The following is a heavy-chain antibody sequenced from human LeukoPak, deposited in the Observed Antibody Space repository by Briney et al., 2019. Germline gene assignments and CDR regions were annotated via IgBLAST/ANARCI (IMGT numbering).Heavy chain of an antibody. CDR3: ARVGYYDSSGYPLADAFDI. Sequence: SQTLSLTCTVSGGSISSGSYYWSWIRQPAGKGLEWIGRIYTSGSTNYNPSLKSRVTISVDTSKNQFSLKLSSVTAADTAVYYCARVGYYDSSGYPLADAFDIRGQGTMVTVSS. V-gene: IGHV4-61*02. CDR1: GGSISSGSYY. CDR2: IYTSGST. J-gene: IGHJ3*02. D-gene: IGHD3-22*01.